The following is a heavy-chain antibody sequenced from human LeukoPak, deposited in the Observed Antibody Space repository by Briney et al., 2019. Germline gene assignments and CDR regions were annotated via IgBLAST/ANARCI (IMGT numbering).Heavy chain of an antibody. V-gene: IGHV1-69*13. CDR3: ARTLWFGRAYYGMDV. Sequence: SVKVSCKASGGTLSSYAISWVRQAPGQGLEWMGGIIPIFGTANYAQKFQGRVTITADESTSTAYMELSSLRSEDTAVYYCARTLWFGRAYYGMDVWGKGTTVTVSS. D-gene: IGHD3-10*01. CDR2: IIPIFGTA. CDR1: GGTLSSYA. J-gene: IGHJ6*04.